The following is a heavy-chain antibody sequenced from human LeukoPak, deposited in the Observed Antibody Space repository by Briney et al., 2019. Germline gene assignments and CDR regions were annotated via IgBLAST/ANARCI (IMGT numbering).Heavy chain of an antibody. D-gene: IGHD4-23*01. V-gene: IGHV3-30*02. CDR3: AKDLPSDYGGKIFDY. Sequence: GGSLRLSCAASGFTFSSYGMHWVRQAPGKGLEWVAFIRYDGSNKYYADSVKGRFTISRDNSKNTLYLQMNSLRAEDTAVYYCAKDLPSDYGGKIFDYWGQGTLVTVSS. CDR1: GFTFSSYG. J-gene: IGHJ4*02. CDR2: IRYDGSNK.